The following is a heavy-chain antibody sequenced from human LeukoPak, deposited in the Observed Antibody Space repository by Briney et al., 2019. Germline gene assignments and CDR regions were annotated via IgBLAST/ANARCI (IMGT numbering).Heavy chain of an antibody. CDR2: IYYSGST. Sequence: SETLSLTCTVSGGSISSSSYYWGWIRQPPGKGLEWIGSIYYSGSTYYNPSLKSRVTISVDTSKNQFSLKLSSVTAADTAVYYCAKDRLAAAGIFDYWGQGTLVTVSS. D-gene: IGHD6-13*01. V-gene: IGHV4-39*07. CDR1: GGSISSSSYY. CDR3: AKDRLAAAGIFDY. J-gene: IGHJ4*02.